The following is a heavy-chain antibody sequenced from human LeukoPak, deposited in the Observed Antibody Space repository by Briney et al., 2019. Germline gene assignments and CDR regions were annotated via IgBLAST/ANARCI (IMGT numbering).Heavy chain of an antibody. CDR3: ARRRVDNDFWSGYHYYGMDV. V-gene: IGHV4-59*08. CDR1: GGSISSYY. Sequence: SETLSLTCTVSGGSISSYYWSWIRQPPGKGLEWIGYIYYSGSTNYNPSLKSRVTISVDTSKNQFSLKLSSVTAADTAVYYCARRRVDNDFWSGYHYYGMDVWGQGTTVTVSS. D-gene: IGHD3-3*01. CDR2: IYYSGST. J-gene: IGHJ6*02.